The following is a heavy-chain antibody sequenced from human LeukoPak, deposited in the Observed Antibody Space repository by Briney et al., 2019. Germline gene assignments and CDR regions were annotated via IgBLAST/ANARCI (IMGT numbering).Heavy chain of an antibody. CDR2: ITDSGVST. V-gene: IGHV3-23*01. Sequence: PGGSLRLSCAASGFTFSSYGMNWVRQAPGKGPEWVSAITDSGVSTYYADSVKGRFTVSRDNSKNTLYLQMNSLRAEDTAVYYCAKDLGYYYDSSGYPYWGQGTLVTVSS. D-gene: IGHD3-22*01. J-gene: IGHJ4*02. CDR3: AKDLGYYYDSSGYPY. CDR1: GFTFSSYG.